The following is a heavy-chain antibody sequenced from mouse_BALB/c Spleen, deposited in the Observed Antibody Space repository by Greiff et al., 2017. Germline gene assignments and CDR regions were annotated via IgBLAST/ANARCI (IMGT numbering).Heavy chain of an antibody. CDR3: ARNYGYSYFDV. CDR1: GYSITSDYA. J-gene: IGHJ1*01. V-gene: IGHV3-2*02. D-gene: IGHD1-1*01. CDR2: ISYSGST. Sequence: EVKLEESGPGLVKPSQSLSLTCTVTGYSITSDYAWNWIRQFPGNKLEWMGYISYSGSTSYNPSLKSRISITRDTSKNQFFLQLNSVTTEDTATYYCARNYGYSYFDVWGAGTTVTVSS.